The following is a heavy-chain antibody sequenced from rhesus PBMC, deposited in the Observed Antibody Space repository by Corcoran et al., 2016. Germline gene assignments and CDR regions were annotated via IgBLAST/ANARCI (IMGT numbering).Heavy chain of an antibody. CDR3: ARDPNGSSYLDY. J-gene: IGHJ4*01. D-gene: IGHD4-29*01. V-gene: IGHV4S9*01. CDR1: GGTPRADYD. CDR2: IYGNSAST. Sequence: QVQMQESVQGLVKPPETLSSTGAVYGGTPRADYDGYWILQPPGKGLEWLGNIYGNSASTYYNPSLKSRVTISKDTSKNQFFLKLSSVTAADTAVYYCARDPNGSSYLDYWGQGVLVTVSS.